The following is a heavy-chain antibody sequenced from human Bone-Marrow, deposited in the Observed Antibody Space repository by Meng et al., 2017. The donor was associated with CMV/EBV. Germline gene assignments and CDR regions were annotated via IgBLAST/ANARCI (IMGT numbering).Heavy chain of an antibody. D-gene: IGHD1-26*01. CDR2: ISTYSGNT. Sequence: CKASGYNFSSYGSSWVRQAPGKGLEWMGWISTYSGNTNYAQKIQGKVTMTTDTLTSTAHMESRSLRADDTAVYYCARARVGGTELGYWGQGTLVTVSS. CDR3: ARARVGGTELGY. V-gene: IGHV1-18*04. J-gene: IGHJ4*02. CDR1: GYNFSSYG.